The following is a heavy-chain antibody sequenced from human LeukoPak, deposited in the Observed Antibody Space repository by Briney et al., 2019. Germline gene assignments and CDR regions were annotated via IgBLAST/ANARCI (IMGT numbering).Heavy chain of an antibody. CDR3: ARAEGYSYGYNWFDP. CDR2: IYYSGST. Sequence: SETLSLTCTVSGGSISIYYWSWIRQPPGKGLEWIGYIYYSGSTYYNPSLKSRVTISVDTSKNQFSLKLSSVTAADTAVYYCARAEGYSYGYNWFDPWGQGTLVTVSS. V-gene: IGHV4-59*06. D-gene: IGHD5-18*01. CDR1: GGSISIYY. J-gene: IGHJ5*02.